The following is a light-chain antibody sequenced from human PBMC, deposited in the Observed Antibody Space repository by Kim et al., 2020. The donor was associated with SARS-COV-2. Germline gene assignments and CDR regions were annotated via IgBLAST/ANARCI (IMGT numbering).Light chain of an antibody. CDR2: GAS. CDR3: QKYGSSPLYT. V-gene: IGKV3-20*01. J-gene: IGKJ2*01. CDR1: QSVSSSY. Sequence: EIVLTQSPGTLSLSPGERATLSCRASQSVSSSYLAWYQQKPGQAPRLLIYGASSRATGIPDRFSGSGSGTDFTLTISRLEPEDFAVYYCQKYGSSPLYTFGQGTKLE.